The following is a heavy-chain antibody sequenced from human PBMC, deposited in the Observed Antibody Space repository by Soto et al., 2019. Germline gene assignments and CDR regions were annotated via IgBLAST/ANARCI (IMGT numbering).Heavy chain of an antibody. D-gene: IGHD4-17*01. Sequence: QVQLVQSGAEVKKPGASVKVSCKASGYTFTGYYMHWVRQAPGQGLEWMGWINPNSGGTNYAQKFQGRVTMTRDKSISPAYMELSRLRSDDTAVYYCARDIYGDYNWFDPWGQGTLVTVSS. J-gene: IGHJ5*02. V-gene: IGHV1-2*02. CDR3: ARDIYGDYNWFDP. CDR2: INPNSGGT. CDR1: GYTFTGYY.